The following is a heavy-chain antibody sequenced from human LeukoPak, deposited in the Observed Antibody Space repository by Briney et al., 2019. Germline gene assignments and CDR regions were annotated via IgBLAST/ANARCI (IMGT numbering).Heavy chain of an antibody. CDR2: IYHSGST. Sequence: SQTLSLTCAVSGGSISSGGYSWSWIRQPPGKGLEWIGYIYHSGSTYYNPSLKSRVTISVDRSKNQFSLKLSSVTAADTAVYYRARGNDILTGDAFDIWGQGTMVTVSS. CDR1: GGSISSGGYS. D-gene: IGHD3-9*01. V-gene: IGHV4-30-2*01. CDR3: ARGNDILTGDAFDI. J-gene: IGHJ3*02.